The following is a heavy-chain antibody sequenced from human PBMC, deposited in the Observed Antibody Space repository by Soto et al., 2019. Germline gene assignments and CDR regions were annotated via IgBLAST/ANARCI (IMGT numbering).Heavy chain of an antibody. CDR1: GFTFSNAW. CDR3: TTDPVDAVAGEPESFDY. CDR2: IKSKTDGGTT. J-gene: IGHJ4*02. D-gene: IGHD6-19*01. V-gene: IGHV3-15*01. Sequence: GGSLRLSCAASGFTFSNAWMSWVRQAPGKGLEWVGRIKSKTDGGTTDYAAPVKGRFTITRDDSKNTLYLQMNSLKPEDTAVYYCTTDPVDAVAGEPESFDYWGQGTLVTVSS.